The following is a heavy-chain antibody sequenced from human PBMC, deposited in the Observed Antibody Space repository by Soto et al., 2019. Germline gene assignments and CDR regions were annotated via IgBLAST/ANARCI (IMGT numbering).Heavy chain of an antibody. Sequence: PGGSLRLSCATSGFTFSTYGMHWVRQAPGKGLEWVAVIWYDGSKKYYGDSVKGRFTISRDDSKNTLYLQMNSLRVEDTAVYYCARDYSFYLDNWGQGTQVTVSS. V-gene: IGHV3-33*01. CDR2: IWYDGSKK. CDR3: ARDYSFYLDN. CDR1: GFTFSTYG. D-gene: IGHD4-4*01. J-gene: IGHJ4*02.